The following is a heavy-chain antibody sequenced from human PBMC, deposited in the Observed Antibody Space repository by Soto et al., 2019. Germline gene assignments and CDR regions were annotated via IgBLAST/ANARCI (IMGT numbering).Heavy chain of an antibody. CDR2: ISGSGGST. D-gene: IGHD6-13*01. CDR1: GFTFSNAW. CDR3: AKENGYSSSWFEFDY. Sequence: PGGSLRLSCAASGFTFSNAWMNWVRQAPGKGLEWVSAISGSGGSTYYADSVKGRFTISRDNSKNTLYLQMNSLRAEDTAVYYCAKENGYSSSWFEFDYWGQGTLVTVSS. V-gene: IGHV3-23*01. J-gene: IGHJ4*02.